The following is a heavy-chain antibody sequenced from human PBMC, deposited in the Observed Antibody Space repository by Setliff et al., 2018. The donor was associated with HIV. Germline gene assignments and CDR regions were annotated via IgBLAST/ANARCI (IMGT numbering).Heavy chain of an antibody. CDR1: GGSISSETFS. CDR3: ARVSSVIELQGGDYFDS. Sequence: SETLSLTCTVSGGSISSETFSWNWIRQPAGKGLEWIGRIYTSGSTDYNPSLKSRVTMSVDTSKNQFSLKLSSVTAADTAVYYCARVSSVIELQGGDYFDSWGQGLLVTVSS. J-gene: IGHJ4*02. V-gene: IGHV4-61*02. D-gene: IGHD1-7*01. CDR2: IYTSGST.